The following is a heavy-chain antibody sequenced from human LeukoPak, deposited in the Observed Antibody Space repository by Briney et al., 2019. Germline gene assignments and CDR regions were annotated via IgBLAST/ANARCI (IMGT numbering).Heavy chain of an antibody. CDR1: GYSFSSYW. Sequence: GESLKISCRASGYSFSSYWIGWVRQMPGKGLEWMGIIYPGDSDTRYSPSFQGQVTISADKSISTAYLQWSSLKASDTAMYYCGNPFPREYFSSSCCYFNYWGQGTLVTVSS. V-gene: IGHV5-51*01. J-gene: IGHJ4*02. CDR2: IYPGDSDT. D-gene: IGHD2-2*01. CDR3: GNPFPREYFSSSCCYFNY.